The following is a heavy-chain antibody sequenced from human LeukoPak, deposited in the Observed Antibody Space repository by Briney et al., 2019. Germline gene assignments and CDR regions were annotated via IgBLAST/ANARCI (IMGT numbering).Heavy chain of an antibody. CDR3: ARDRIRSIAVAGTGLIDY. CDR2: INPNSGGT. V-gene: IGHV1-2*02. CDR1: GYTFTGYY. J-gene: IGHJ4*02. D-gene: IGHD6-19*01. Sequence: VSVKVSCKASGYTFTGYYMHWVRQAPGQGLEWMGWINPNSGGTNYAQKFQGRVTMTRDTSISTAYMELSRLRSDDTAVYYRARDRIRSIAVAGTGLIDYWGQGTLVTVSS.